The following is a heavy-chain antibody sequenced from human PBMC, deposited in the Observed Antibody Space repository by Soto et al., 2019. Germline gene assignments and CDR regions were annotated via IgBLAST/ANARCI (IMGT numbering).Heavy chain of an antibody. V-gene: IGHV4-39*01. D-gene: IGHD2-8*01. CDR1: GDSITTNGYY. CDR2: VSWTGST. CDR3: ARSHYTYGLLIDY. Sequence: SETLSFTCSVSGDSITTNGYYWGWIRQPPRKGLQCIGNVSWTGSTSSHPSLTSRSFISVETSKDEFSLRLTSVTAVDTAVYYCARSHYTYGLLIDYWGPGTLVTVSS. J-gene: IGHJ4*01.